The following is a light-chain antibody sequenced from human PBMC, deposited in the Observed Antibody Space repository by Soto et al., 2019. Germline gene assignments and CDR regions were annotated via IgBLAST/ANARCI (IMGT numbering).Light chain of an antibody. V-gene: IGKV3-15*01. CDR1: QSVSSN. Sequence: EIVMTQSPATVSVSPGERATLSCRASQSVSSNLAWYQQKPGQAPRPLIYGASTRATGIPARFSGSGSGTEFPLTISSLQSEDFAVYYCQRYNNWPPITFGQGTRLEI. CDR2: GAS. J-gene: IGKJ5*01. CDR3: QRYNNWPPIT.